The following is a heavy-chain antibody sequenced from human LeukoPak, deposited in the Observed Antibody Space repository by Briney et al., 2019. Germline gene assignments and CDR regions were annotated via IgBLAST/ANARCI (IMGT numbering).Heavy chain of an antibody. J-gene: IGHJ4*02. V-gene: IGHV3-23*01. CDR1: GFTFSNYA. D-gene: IGHD3-9*01. Sequence: PGASLRLSCAASGFTFSNYAMSWVRQAPGKGLEWVSATTGGGGNTYYADSVKGRFTISRDNSKNTVFLQMNSLRAEDTAVYYYAKWGDYDVLTGYYVSDYWGQGTLVTVSS. CDR2: TTGGGGNT. CDR3: AKWGDYDVLTGYYVSDY.